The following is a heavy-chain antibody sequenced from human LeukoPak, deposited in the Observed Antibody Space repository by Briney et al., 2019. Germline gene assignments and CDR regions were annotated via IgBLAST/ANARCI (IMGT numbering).Heavy chain of an antibody. CDR3: TKTNDGSGFLNDAYDI. V-gene: IGHV3-9*01. CDR1: GFTFEDFA. D-gene: IGHD3-22*01. Sequence: QSGGSLRLSCEGSGFTFEDFAMHWVRQTPGKGPEWVSGITWNSRKIDYADSVKGRFTISRGNAKKSVYLQMNSLRPGDTAVYYCTKTNDGSGFLNDAYDIWGQGTKVIVSS. J-gene: IGHJ3*02. CDR2: ITWNSRKI.